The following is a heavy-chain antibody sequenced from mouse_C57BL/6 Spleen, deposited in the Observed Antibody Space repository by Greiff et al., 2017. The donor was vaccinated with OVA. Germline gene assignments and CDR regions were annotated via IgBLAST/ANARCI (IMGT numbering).Heavy chain of an antibody. J-gene: IGHJ2*01. CDR2: IDPETGGT. CDR1: GYTFTDYE. D-gene: IGHD1-1*01. Sequence: QVQLQQSGAELVRPGASVTLSCKASGYTFTDYEMHWVKQTPVHGLEWIGAIDPETGGTAYNQKFKGKAILTADKSSSTAYMELRSLTSEDSAVYYCTTYYYGSSEDYFDYWGQGTTLTVSS. CDR3: TTYYYGSSEDYFDY. V-gene: IGHV1-15*01.